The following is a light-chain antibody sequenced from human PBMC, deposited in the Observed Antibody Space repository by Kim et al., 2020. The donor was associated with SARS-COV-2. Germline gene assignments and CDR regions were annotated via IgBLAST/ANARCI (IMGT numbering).Light chain of an antibody. CDR3: ASRDSSGDHLL. CDR1: ILTHDP. V-gene: IGLV3-19*01. J-gene: IGLJ3*02. CDR2: SNN. Sequence: ALGQTATITCQCDILTHDPAVWEAQRQREDTIRVSYSNNTPSAGIPDRFSGSFSGNTASLTITGTQAEDEADYYCASRDSSGDHLLFGGGTQLTVL.